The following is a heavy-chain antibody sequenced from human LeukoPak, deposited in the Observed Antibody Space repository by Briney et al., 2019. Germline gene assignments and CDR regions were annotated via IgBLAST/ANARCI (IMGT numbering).Heavy chain of an antibody. CDR2: ISGGGDFT. V-gene: IGHV3-23*01. D-gene: IGHD2-2*01. CDR3: AHGSMYQLDY. CDR1: GFTFRSFA. J-gene: IGHJ4*02. Sequence: GGSLRLSCAASGFTFRSFAMNWVRQAPGKGLECVSAISGGGDFTKYADSVKGRFTISRDNSKSTLYLQMNSLRAEDTAVYYCAHGSMYQLDYWGQGTLVTVSS.